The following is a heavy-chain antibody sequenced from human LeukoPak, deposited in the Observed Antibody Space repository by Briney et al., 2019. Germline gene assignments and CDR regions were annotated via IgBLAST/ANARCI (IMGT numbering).Heavy chain of an antibody. CDR1: GYTFTSYY. CDR2: INPSGGST. V-gene: IGHV1-46*01. Sequence: ASVKVSCKASGYTFTSYYMHWVRQAPGQGLAWMGIINPSGGSTSYAQKFQGRVTMTRDTSTSTVYMELSSLRSEDTAVYYCARDPRNYYDSSGYSDYWGQGTLVTVSS. CDR3: ARDPRNYYDSSGYSDY. J-gene: IGHJ4*02. D-gene: IGHD3-22*01.